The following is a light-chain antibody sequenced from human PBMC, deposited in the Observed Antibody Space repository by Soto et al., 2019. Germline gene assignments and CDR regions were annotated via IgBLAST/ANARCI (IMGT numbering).Light chain of an antibody. V-gene: IGKV1-12*01. CDR3: QQANSFPLT. CDR1: RHISTY. J-gene: IGKJ4*01. CDR2: AAS. Sequence: DMQMTQSPASLPASVGDSVSIXXRSGRHISTYLAWYQQKPGEPPKLXIYAASSLQSGVPSRFSGSGSGTDFTLTISSLQPEDFATYYCQQANSFPLTFGGGTKVDI.